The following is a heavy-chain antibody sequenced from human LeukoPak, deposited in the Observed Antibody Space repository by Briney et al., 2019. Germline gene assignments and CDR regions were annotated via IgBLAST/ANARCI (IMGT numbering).Heavy chain of an antibody. CDR2: ISSSSTGTII. Sequence: GGSLRLSCAASGLTFSSYSMNWVRQAPGKGLEWVAYISSSSTGTIIYYADSVKGRFTISRDNAKNSLYLQMNSLRAEDTAVYYCARGGAVAGNNYFDHWGQGALVTVSS. V-gene: IGHV3-48*04. CDR1: GLTFSSYS. J-gene: IGHJ4*02. CDR3: ARGGAVAGNNYFDH. D-gene: IGHD6-19*01.